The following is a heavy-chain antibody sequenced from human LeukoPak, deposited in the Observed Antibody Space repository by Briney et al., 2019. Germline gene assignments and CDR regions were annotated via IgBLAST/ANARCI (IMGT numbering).Heavy chain of an antibody. CDR1: SGSMNSYY. Sequence: SETLSLTCTVSSGSMNSYYWGWVRQPAGRGLEWIGRIYTTGKTDYDPSLKSRLTMSVDTSKRQFSLNLRSVSAADTPIYYCARHGYTASHYFLDYWSQGTLVTVSS. D-gene: IGHD3-16*01. V-gene: IGHV4-4*07. CDR2: IYTTGKT. CDR3: ARHGYTASHYFLDY. J-gene: IGHJ4*02.